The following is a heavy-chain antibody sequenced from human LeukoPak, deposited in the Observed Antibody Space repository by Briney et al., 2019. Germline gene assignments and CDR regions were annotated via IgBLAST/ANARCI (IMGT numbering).Heavy chain of an antibody. D-gene: IGHD3-10*01. CDR2: ISSSGSTI. CDR1: GFTFSNAW. V-gene: IGHV3-48*01. CDR3: ARAGGSGSYYGY. J-gene: IGHJ4*02. Sequence: LTGGSLRLSCAASGFTFSNAWMNWVRQAPGKGLEWVSYISSSGSTIYYADSVKGRFTISRDNAKNSLYLQMNSLRAEDTAVYYCARAGGSGSYYGYWGQGTLVTVSS.